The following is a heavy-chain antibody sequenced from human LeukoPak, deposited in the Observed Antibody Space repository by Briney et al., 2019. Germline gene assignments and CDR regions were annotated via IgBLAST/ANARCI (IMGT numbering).Heavy chain of an antibody. CDR1: GFAFSTYT. D-gene: IGHD6-19*01. J-gene: IGHJ4*02. CDR2: ISYDGSKN. CDR3: ATGWYYFDY. Sequence: PGGSLRLSCVGSGFAFSTYTMHWVRQAPGKGLEWVALISYDGSKNSYADSVKGRFTVSRDNSINTLYLQISSLRAEDTAVYYCATGWYYFDYWGQGTLVTVSS. V-gene: IGHV3-30-3*01.